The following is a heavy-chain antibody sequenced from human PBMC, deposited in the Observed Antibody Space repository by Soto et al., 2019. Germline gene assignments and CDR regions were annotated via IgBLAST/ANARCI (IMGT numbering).Heavy chain of an antibody. CDR2: IGGRGGST. D-gene: IGHD5-12*01. Sequence: EVQLLESGGGLVQPGGSLRLSCAASGFTFSTYALNWVRQAPGKGLEWVSAIGGRGGSTYFADSVKGRFSISRDSSKNTLYLQMNSLRAEDTAVYYCAKDGYGYRPYYFDYWGQGTLVTVSS. V-gene: IGHV3-23*01. CDR1: GFTFSTYA. CDR3: AKDGYGYRPYYFDY. J-gene: IGHJ4*02.